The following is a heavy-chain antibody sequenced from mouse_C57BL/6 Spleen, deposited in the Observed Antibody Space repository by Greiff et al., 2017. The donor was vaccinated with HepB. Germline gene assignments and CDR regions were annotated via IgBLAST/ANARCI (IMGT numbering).Heavy chain of an antibody. CDR3: ARNDYAMDY. V-gene: IGHV1-69*01. Sequence: VQLQQPGAELVMPGASVKLSCKASGYTFTSYWMHWVKQRPGQGLEWIGEIDPSDSYTNYNQQFKGKSTLTVDKSSSTAYMQLSSLTSEDSAVYYCARNDYAMDYWGQGTSVTVSS. CDR2: IDPSDSYT. J-gene: IGHJ4*01. CDR1: GYTFTSYW.